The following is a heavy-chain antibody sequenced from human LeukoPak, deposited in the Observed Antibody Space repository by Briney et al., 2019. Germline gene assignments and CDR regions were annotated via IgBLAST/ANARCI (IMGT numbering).Heavy chain of an antibody. Sequence: ASAKVSCKASGYTFTSYDINWVRQATGQGLEWMGWMNPDSGDTAYAHKFQGRITMTRSTSITTAYMELSSLRSEDTAVYYCGRGLGTYDSSELTWPMISFWGQGTVVTVSS. CDR3: GRGLGTYDSSELTWPMISF. D-gene: IGHD3-22*01. CDR2: MNPDSGDT. J-gene: IGHJ4*02. V-gene: IGHV1-8*01. CDR1: GYTFTSYD.